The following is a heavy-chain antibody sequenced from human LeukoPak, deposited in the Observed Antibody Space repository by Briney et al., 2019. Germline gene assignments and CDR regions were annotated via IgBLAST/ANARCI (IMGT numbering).Heavy chain of an antibody. D-gene: IGHD6-19*01. Sequence: PGRSLRLSCAASGFTFSSYGMHWVRQAPGKGLEWVAVIWYDGSNKYYADSVKSRFTISRDNSKNTLYLQMNSLRAEDTAVYYCARTVSSGWYDYWGQGTLVTVSS. CDR2: IWYDGSNK. J-gene: IGHJ4*02. CDR3: ARTVSSGWYDY. V-gene: IGHV3-33*01. CDR1: GFTFSSYG.